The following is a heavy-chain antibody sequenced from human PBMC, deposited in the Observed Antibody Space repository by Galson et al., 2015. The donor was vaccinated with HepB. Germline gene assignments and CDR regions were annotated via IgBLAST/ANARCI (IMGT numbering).Heavy chain of an antibody. D-gene: IGHD2-21*01. J-gene: IGHJ4*02. CDR1: GFTFHDYT. CDR2: INPSGSAA. CDR3: ARDVIAVVPGAPPTLDH. V-gene: IGHV3-74*01. Sequence: SLRLSCAGSGFTFHDYTMHWLRQAPGERPVWVARINPSGSAAGYADSVKGRFTLSRDNTRNTLYLQLDSLRGDDTAVYYCARDVIAVVPGAPPTLDHWGQGTLVTVSS.